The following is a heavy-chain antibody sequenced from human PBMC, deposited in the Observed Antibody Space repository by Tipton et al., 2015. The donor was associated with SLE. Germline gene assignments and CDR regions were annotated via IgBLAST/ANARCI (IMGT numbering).Heavy chain of an antibody. CDR2: FNPSGGYT. CDR3: ARGTLLQGVTLG. CDR1: GDTFTTYY. V-gene: IGHV1-46*01. Sequence: QVQLVQSGAEVKKPGASVKVSCKASGDTFTTYYVHWVRQAPGQGLEWMGLFNPSGGYTAYAQKFQGRVTATRDTSTTTVYMELSGLRSEDTAVYYCARGTLLQGVTLGWGQGTLVTVSS. J-gene: IGHJ4*01. D-gene: IGHD3-10*01.